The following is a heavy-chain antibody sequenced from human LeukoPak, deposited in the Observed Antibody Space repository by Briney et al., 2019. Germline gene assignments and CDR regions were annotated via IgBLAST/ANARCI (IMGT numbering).Heavy chain of an antibody. CDR3: TTERRSYDFWSGYYCDY. CDR1: GFTFSNAW. J-gene: IGHJ4*02. D-gene: IGHD3-3*01. CDR2: TKSKTDGGTT. V-gene: IGHV3-15*01. Sequence: GGSPRLSCAASGFTFSNAWMSWVRQAPGKGLEWVGRTKSKTDGGTTDYAAPVKGRFTISRDDSKNTLYLQMNSLKTEDTAVYYCTTERRSYDFWSGYYCDYWGQGTLVTVSS.